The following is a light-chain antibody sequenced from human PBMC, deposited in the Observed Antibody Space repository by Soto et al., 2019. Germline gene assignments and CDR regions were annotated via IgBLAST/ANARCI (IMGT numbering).Light chain of an antibody. CDR3: QQYGSSPLIT. J-gene: IGKJ5*01. Sequence: EIILTQSPDTLSLSPGERATLSCRASQSFTTYLAWYQQKPGHAPRLLIYDASSRATGIPARFSGSASGADFTLTISRLEPEDFAVYYCQQYGSSPLITFGQGTRLEI. CDR1: QSFTTY. V-gene: IGKV3-20*01. CDR2: DAS.